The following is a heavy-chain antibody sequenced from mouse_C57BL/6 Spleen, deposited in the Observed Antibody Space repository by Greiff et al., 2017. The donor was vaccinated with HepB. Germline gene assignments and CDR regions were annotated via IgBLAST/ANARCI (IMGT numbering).Heavy chain of an antibody. CDR3: AGDYYGSFAY. CDR1: GYTFTSYW. D-gene: IGHD1-1*01. Sequence: VQLQQPGAELVMPGASVKLSCKASGYTFTSYWMHWVKQRPGQGLEWIGEIDPSDSYTNYNQKFKGKSTLTVDKSSSTAYMQLSSLTSEDSAVYYCAGDYYGSFAYWGQGTLVTVSA. CDR2: IDPSDSYT. J-gene: IGHJ3*01. V-gene: IGHV1-69*01.